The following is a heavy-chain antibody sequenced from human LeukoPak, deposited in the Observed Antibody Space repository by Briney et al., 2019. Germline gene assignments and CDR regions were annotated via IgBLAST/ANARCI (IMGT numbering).Heavy chain of an antibody. CDR1: GFTFSSYA. Sequence: QPGGSLVLSCAASGFTFSSYAMSWVRQAPGKGVEWVSGISGSGGSTYYAHSVKGRFTISRDNSKNTLYLQLNSLRVEDTAVYYCAKDIQLWLEGEGYWGQGTLVTVSS. V-gene: IGHV3-23*01. CDR3: AKDIQLWLEGEGY. D-gene: IGHD5-18*01. CDR2: ISGSGGST. J-gene: IGHJ4*02.